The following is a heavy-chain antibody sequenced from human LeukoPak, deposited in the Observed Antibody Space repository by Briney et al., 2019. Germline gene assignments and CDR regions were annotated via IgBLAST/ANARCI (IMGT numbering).Heavy chain of an antibody. CDR2: ISGSGGST. V-gene: IGHV3-23*01. Sequence: GGSLRLSCAASGFTFSSYAMSWVRQAPGKGLEWVSAISGSGGSTYYADSVKGRFTISRDNSKNTLYLQMNSLRAEDTAVYYCATSFAYYYDSSGYLGFDYWGQGTLVTVSS. J-gene: IGHJ4*02. CDR1: GFTFSSYA. D-gene: IGHD3-22*01. CDR3: ATSFAYYYDSSGYLGFDY.